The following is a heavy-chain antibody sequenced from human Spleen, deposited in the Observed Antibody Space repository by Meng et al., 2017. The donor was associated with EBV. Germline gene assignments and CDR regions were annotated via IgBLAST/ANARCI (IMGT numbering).Heavy chain of an antibody. Sequence: EAGPGLLMPSGTLSLTCAVSNGSISSNKWWSWVRQAPGKGLEWIGEISHSGSPNYNPSLKSRVTMSVDKSKNYFSLNLSSVTAADTAVYYCAREEGSSSSWALGYWGQGILVTVSS. D-gene: IGHD6-13*01. V-gene: IGHV4-4*02. J-gene: IGHJ4*02. CDR1: NGSISSNKW. CDR2: ISHSGSP. CDR3: AREEGSSSSWALGY.